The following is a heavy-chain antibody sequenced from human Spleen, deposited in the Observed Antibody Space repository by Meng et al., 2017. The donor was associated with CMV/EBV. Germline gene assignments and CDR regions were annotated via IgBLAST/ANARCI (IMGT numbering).Heavy chain of an antibody. D-gene: IGHD1-7*01. CDR2: IDDTGRT. Sequence: CAVYGGSFSYSYWHWIRQPPGMSLEWIGEIDDTGRTKYSPSLNSRVTMLLDTSKKQFSLKLSSVTAADTAVYYCARLTGTVYVHWFDSWGQGTLVTVSS. V-gene: IGHV4-34*01. J-gene: IGHJ5*01. CDR3: ARLTGTVYVHWFDS. CDR1: GGSFSYSY.